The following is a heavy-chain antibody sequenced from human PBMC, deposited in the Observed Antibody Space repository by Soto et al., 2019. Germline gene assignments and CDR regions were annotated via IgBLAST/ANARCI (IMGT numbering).Heavy chain of an antibody. V-gene: IGHV4-31*03. D-gene: IGHD6-13*01. CDR3: ARDSAGYSSSWYSRYYYYYYGMDV. Sequence: PSETLSLTCTVSGGSVGGVDYYWSWIRQHPGKGLEWIGYIYYSGSTYYNPSLKSRVTISVDTSKDQFSLKLSSVTAADTAVYYCARDSAGYSSSWYSRYYYYYYGMDVWGQGTTVTVSS. CDR1: GGSVGGVDYY. CDR2: IYYSGST. J-gene: IGHJ6*02.